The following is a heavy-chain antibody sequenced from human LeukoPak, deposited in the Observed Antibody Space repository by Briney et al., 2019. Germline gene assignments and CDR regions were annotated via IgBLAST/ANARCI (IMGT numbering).Heavy chain of an antibody. J-gene: IGHJ3*02. CDR3: AHYDSSAYHAFDI. D-gene: IGHD3-22*01. CDR2: IKGDGSSI. CDR1: GFTFSNHW. Sequence: GGSLRLSCAASGFTFSNHWMHWVRQTPGKGLVWVSRIKGDGSSISHADSVKGRFTISRDNAKNTLDLQMNNLRVEDTAVYYCAHYDSSAYHAFDIWGQGTMVTVSS. V-gene: IGHV3-74*01.